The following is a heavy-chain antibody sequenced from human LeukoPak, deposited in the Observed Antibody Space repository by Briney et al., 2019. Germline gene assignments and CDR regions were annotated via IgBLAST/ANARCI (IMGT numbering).Heavy chain of an antibody. J-gene: IGHJ6*03. V-gene: IGHV4-4*07. Sequence: SETLSLTCTVSGGSISSYYWSWIRQPAGKGLEWIGRIYTSGNTNYNPSLKSRVTMSVDTSKNQFSLKLSSVTAADTAVYYCARVRSKDVWRSYGSYYYYYYMDVWGKGTTVTISS. CDR1: GGSISSYY. D-gene: IGHD3-16*01. CDR2: IYTSGNT. CDR3: ARVRSKDVWRSYGSYYYYYYMDV.